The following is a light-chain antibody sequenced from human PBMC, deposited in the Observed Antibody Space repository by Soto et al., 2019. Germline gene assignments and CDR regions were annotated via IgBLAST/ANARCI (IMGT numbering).Light chain of an antibody. V-gene: IGKV3-20*01. CDR1: QSVSSY. CDR3: EYYGNSIT. J-gene: IGKJ4*01. CDR2: GTS. Sequence: EIVLTQSPGTMSLSPGERPTLSCRASQSVSSYSAWYQQKPRQPPRLPINGTSNWATGIPDRLSGSGSGTVFTLTFTRLEPEDFAVYYCEYYGNSITFGGGTKVDIK.